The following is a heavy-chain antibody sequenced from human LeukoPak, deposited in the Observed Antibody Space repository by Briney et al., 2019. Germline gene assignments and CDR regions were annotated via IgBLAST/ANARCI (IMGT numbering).Heavy chain of an antibody. CDR3: ARVNYDILTGYWGDYYYYMDV. J-gene: IGHJ6*03. V-gene: IGHV4-59*12. CDR2: IYYSGST. CDR1: GGSISSYY. Sequence: SETLSLTCTVSGGSISSYYWSWIRQPPGKGLEWIGYIYYSGSTNYNPSLKSRVTISVDTSKNQFSLKLSSVTAADTAVYYCARVNYDILTGYWGDYYYYMDVWGKGTTVTISS. D-gene: IGHD3-9*01.